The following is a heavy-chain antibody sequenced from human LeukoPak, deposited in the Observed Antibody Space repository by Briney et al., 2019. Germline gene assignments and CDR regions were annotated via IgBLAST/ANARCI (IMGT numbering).Heavy chain of an antibody. J-gene: IGHJ4*02. D-gene: IGHD6-13*01. CDR2: ISSSGSTI. V-gene: IGHV3-11*01. CDR3: ARDSGYSSSWRDY. Sequence: GGSLRLSCAASGFTFSDYYMSWIRQAPGKGLEWVSYISSSGSTIYYADSVKGRFTISRDNAKNSLYLQMDSLGAEDTAVYYCARDSGYSSSWRDYWGQGTLVTVSS. CDR1: GFTFSDYY.